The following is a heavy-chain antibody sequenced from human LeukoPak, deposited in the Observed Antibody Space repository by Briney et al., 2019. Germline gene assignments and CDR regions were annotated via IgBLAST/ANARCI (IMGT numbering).Heavy chain of an antibody. CDR2: IKQDGSAK. Sequence: PGGSLRLSCAASGFTFTNYWMNWLRRAPGKGLEWVANIKQDGSAKNFVDSVKGRFTISRDNAKNSLFLQMNNLRVEDTAVYYCARERVTTTSFDYWGQGVLVTVSS. CDR1: GFTFTNYW. CDR3: ARERVTTTSFDY. J-gene: IGHJ4*02. D-gene: IGHD2/OR15-2a*01. V-gene: IGHV3-7*01.